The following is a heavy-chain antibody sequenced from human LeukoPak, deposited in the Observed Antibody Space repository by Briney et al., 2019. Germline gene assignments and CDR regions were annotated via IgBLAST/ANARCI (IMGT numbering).Heavy chain of an antibody. Sequence: SETLCLTCAVSGYSIRSGHFWGWIRQPPGKVLEWIGNIHHSGSTFYNPSLKSRVTISVDTSKNQFSLKLSSVTAADTAVYYCARDHLYCGSDCYPYDYWGQGTLVTVSS. V-gene: IGHV4-38-2*02. D-gene: IGHD2-21*02. CDR3: ARDHLYCGSDCYPYDY. CDR2: IHHSGST. CDR1: GYSIRSGHF. J-gene: IGHJ4*02.